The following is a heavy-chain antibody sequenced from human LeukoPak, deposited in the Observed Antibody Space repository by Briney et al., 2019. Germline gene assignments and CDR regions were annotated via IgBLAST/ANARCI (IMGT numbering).Heavy chain of an antibody. Sequence: GGSLRLSCSASGFPFSSYAMHWVRQAPGKGLEYYADSVKGRFTISRDNSKNTLYLQMSSLRAEDTAVYFCVRGYSFGPYGMDDWGQGTTVTVSS. CDR3: VRGYSFGPYGMDD. CDR1: GFPFSSYA. D-gene: IGHD2-15*01. V-gene: IGHV3-64D*09. J-gene: IGHJ6*02.